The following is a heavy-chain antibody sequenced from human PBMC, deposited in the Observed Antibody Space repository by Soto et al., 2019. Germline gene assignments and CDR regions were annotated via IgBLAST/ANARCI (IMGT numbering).Heavy chain of an antibody. CDR3: ARWAVSGSQRFDY. Sequence: QLQLQESGPGLVKPSETLSLTCTVSGSSISSTNYFWAWIRQPPGKGLEWIGNIYYSGNTYHNPPLNSRVTISVNTSKNQFSLKLNSVTAADTAVYYCARWAVSGSQRFDYWGQGTLVTVSS. J-gene: IGHJ4*02. V-gene: IGHV4-39*01. CDR1: GSSISSTNYF. CDR2: IYYSGNT. D-gene: IGHD6-19*01.